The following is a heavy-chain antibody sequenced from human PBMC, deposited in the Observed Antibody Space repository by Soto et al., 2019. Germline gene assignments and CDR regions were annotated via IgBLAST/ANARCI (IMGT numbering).Heavy chain of an antibody. V-gene: IGHV4-61*01. Sequence: KTSETLSLTCTVSDGSVSSGNYYWSWIRQPPGRGLEWIGHISYIGSTNYNPSLKSRVTISVDTSKNQFSLKLTSVTAADTAVYYCAREEKQLARYGGDFDYWGQGTPVTAPQ. D-gene: IGHD6-13*01. J-gene: IGHJ4*02. CDR1: DGSVSSGNYY. CDR3: AREEKQLARYGGDFDY. CDR2: ISYIGST.